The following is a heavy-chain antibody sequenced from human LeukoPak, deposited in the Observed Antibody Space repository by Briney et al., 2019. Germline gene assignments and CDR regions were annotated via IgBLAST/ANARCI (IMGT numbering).Heavy chain of an antibody. Sequence: GGSLRLSCAASGFTFSSYGMHWVRQAPGKGLEWVAVISYDGSNKYYAGSVKGRFTISRDNSKNTLYLQMNSLRAEDTAVYYCARGRGVSSAWYFDYWGQGTLVTVSS. CDR1: GFTFSSYG. CDR2: ISYDGSNK. J-gene: IGHJ4*02. CDR3: ARGRGVSSAWYFDY. V-gene: IGHV3-30*03. D-gene: IGHD6-19*01.